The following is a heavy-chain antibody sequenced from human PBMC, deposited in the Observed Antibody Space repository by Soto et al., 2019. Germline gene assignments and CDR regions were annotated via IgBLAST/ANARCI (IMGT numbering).Heavy chain of an antibody. Sequence: SGPTLVNPTQTLTLTCTFSGFSLSTSGVGVGWIRQPPGKALEWLALIYWDDDKRYSPSLKSRLTITKDTSKNQVVLTMTNMDPVDTATFYFAHRSDFWSGYYDWFDPWGQGTLVTVSS. CDR2: IYWDDDK. CDR1: GFSLSTSGVG. J-gene: IGHJ5*02. D-gene: IGHD3-3*01. CDR3: AHRSDFWSGYYDWFDP. V-gene: IGHV2-5*02.